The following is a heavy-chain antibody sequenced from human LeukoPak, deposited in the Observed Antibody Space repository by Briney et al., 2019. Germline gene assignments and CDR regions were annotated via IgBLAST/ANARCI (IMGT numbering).Heavy chain of an antibody. CDR3: AREGMGAAAGNSYNWFDP. Sequence: GASVKVSCKASGYTFTSYDINWVRQAPGQGLEWMGRIIPILGIANYAQKFQGRVTITADKSTSTAYMELSSLRSEDTAVYYCAREGMGAAAGNSYNWFDPWGQGTLVTVSS. D-gene: IGHD6-13*01. CDR2: IIPILGIA. V-gene: IGHV1-69*04. J-gene: IGHJ5*02. CDR1: GYTFTSYD.